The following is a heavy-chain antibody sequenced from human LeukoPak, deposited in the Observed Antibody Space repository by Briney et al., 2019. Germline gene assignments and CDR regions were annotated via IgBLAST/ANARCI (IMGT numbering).Heavy chain of an antibody. CDR1: GFTFSNYW. V-gene: IGHV3-74*01. D-gene: IGHD1-26*01. Sequence: PGGSLRLSCAASGFTFSNYWMHWVRQTPGKGLVWVSRIDTDETTGFADSVKGRFTISREHAKNTLYLKMDSLRAEDTAVYYCARGAGIVGSTTPFDYWGQGALVTVSS. CDR3: ARGAGIVGSTTPFDY. J-gene: IGHJ4*02. CDR2: IDTDETT.